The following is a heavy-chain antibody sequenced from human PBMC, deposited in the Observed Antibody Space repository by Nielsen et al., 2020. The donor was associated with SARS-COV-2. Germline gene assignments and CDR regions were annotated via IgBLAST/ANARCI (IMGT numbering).Heavy chain of an antibody. V-gene: IGHV3-21*01. CDR3: ATDQYCPNGICSSGGRDY. CDR1: GLTYSIYS. CDR2: ISYSVSYI. Sequence: ESLKISCAASGLTYSIYSMLWVRQAPGNGQEWVSHISYSVSYIHYVDSVKGRFTISRDNAKNSVYLQMNSLRAEDTAVYYCATDQYCPNGICSSGGRDYWGQGTVVAVSS. D-gene: IGHD2-8*01. J-gene: IGHJ4*02.